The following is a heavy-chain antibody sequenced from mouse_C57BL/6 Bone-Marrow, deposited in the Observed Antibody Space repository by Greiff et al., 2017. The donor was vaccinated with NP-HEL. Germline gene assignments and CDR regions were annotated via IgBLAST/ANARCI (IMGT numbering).Heavy chain of an antibody. CDR2: IYPSDSET. CDR1: GYTFASYW. J-gene: IGHJ1*03. V-gene: IGHV1-61*01. D-gene: IGHD2-2*01. Sequence: QVQLQQPGAELVRPGSSVKLSCKASGYTFASYWMDWVKQRPGQGLEWIGNIYPSDSETHYNQKFKDKATLTVDKSSSTAYMQLSSLTSEDSAVYYCARSGLVYWYFDVWGTGTTVTVSS. CDR3: ARSGLVYWYFDV.